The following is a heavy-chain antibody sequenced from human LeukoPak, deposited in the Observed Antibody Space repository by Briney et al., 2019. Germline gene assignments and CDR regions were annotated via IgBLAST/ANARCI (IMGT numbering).Heavy chain of an antibody. CDR1: GFTVSSNY. V-gene: IGHV3-53*01. CDR2: IYSGGST. CDR3: AKPSYDSSGYYKPADY. D-gene: IGHD3-22*01. J-gene: IGHJ4*02. Sequence: GGSLRLSCAASGFTVSSNYMSWVRQAPGKGLEWVSVIYSGGSTYYADSVKGRFTISRDNSKNTLYLQMNSLRAEDTAVYYCAKPSYDSSGYYKPADYWGQGTLVTVSS.